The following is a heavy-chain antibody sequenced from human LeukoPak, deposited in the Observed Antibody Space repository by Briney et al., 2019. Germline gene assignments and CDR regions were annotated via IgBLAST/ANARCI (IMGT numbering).Heavy chain of an antibody. CDR2: ISSSSSTI. V-gene: IGHV3-48*01. CDR3: AKGLSAASIAAPGGY. CDR1: GFTFSSYS. D-gene: IGHD6-6*01. J-gene: IGHJ4*02. Sequence: GGSLRLSCAASGFTFSSYSMDWVRQAPGKGLEWVSYISSSSSTIYYADSVKGRFTISRDNSKNTLYLQMNSLRAEDTAVYYCAKGLSAASIAAPGGYWGQGTLVTVSS.